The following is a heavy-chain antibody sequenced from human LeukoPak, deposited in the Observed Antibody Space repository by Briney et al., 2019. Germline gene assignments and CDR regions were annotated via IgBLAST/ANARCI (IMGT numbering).Heavy chain of an antibody. V-gene: IGHV1-18*01. D-gene: IGHD3-22*01. CDR2: ISAYSGNT. Sequence: ASVKVSCKASGYTFTSYGISWVRQAPGQALEWMGWISAYSGNTNYAQKLHGRVTMTTDTSTSTAYMELRSLRSDDTAVYYCARAALGYYDSSGYFFDYWGQGSLVTVSS. J-gene: IGHJ4*02. CDR1: GYTFTSYG. CDR3: ARAALGYYDSSGYFFDY.